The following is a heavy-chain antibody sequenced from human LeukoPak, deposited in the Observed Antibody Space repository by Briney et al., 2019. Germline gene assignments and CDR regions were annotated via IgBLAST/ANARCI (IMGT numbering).Heavy chain of an antibody. Sequence: ASVKVSRKASGGTFSSYAISWVRQAPGQGLEWMGGIIPIFGTANYAQKFQGRVTITADKSTSTAHMELSSLRSEDTAVYYCARRMRNWFDAWGQGTLVTVSS. J-gene: IGHJ5*02. CDR2: IIPIFGTA. CDR1: GGTFSSYA. V-gene: IGHV1-69*06. CDR3: ARRMRNWFDA.